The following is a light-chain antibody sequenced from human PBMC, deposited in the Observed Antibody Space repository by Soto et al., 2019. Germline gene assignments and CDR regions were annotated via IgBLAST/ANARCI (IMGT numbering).Light chain of an antibody. V-gene: IGLV2-8*01. CDR1: SSDAGGYND. CDR3: SSYAGSNMV. Sequence: SALTQPPSASGSPGQSVTISCTGTSSDAGGYNDVSWYQQHPGKAPKLIIYEVSKRPSGGPDRFSGSKSGNTAPLTVSGFQAEDEADYYCSSYAGSNMVFGGGTKLTVL. J-gene: IGLJ2*01. CDR2: EVS.